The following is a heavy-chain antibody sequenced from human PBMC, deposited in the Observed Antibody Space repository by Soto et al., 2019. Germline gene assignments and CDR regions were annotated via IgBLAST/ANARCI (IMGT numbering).Heavy chain of an antibody. D-gene: IGHD3-10*01. CDR1: CLSSTNSC. Sequence: SETVSLRCTVSCLSSTNSCWNWFRQSPVKGLELIGQISDRGDINXNSHLESRVAISTDTSKNQVSLTLTAVNAADTTVCFCSRGRYWFGTLAQRTLVTVSS. CDR2: ISDRGDI. CDR3: SRGRYWFGT. V-gene: IGHV4-59*08. J-gene: IGHJ5*02.